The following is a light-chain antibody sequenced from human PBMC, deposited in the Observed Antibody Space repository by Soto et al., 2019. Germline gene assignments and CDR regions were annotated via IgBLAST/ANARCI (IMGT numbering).Light chain of an antibody. CDR2: GAS. J-gene: IGKJ3*01. V-gene: IGKV3-20*01. CDR1: QSVSSNY. CDR3: QQYGTSPPLT. Sequence: EIVLTQSPGTLSLSPGERATLSCRASQSVSSNYLAWYQQKPGQAPRLLIYGASSRATGIPDRFSGSGSATDFTLTISRLEPEDFAVYYCQQYGTSPPLTFGPGTKVDIK.